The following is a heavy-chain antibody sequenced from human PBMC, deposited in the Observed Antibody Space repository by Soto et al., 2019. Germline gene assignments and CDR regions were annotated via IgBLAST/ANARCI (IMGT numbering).Heavy chain of an antibody. J-gene: IGHJ6*02. D-gene: IGHD6-13*01. Sequence: ASVKVSCKASGYTFTGCYMPWVRQAPGQGLPWTGWINPNSGGTNYAQKFQGWVTMTRATSTSTAYMELRSLRSDDTAVYYCARVYNGKQQQLVSGYYYGMDVWGQGTTVTVSS. CDR2: INPNSGGT. CDR3: ARVYNGKQQQLVSGYYYGMDV. CDR1: GYTFTGCY. V-gene: IGHV1-2*04.